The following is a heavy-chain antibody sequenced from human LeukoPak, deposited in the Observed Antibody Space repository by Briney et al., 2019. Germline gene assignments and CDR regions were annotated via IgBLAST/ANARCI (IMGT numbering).Heavy chain of an antibody. J-gene: IGHJ4*02. CDR1: GFTFSSYA. Sequence: PGRSLRLSCAASGFTFSSYAMSWVRQPSGKGLEWVSAISGSGGSTYYADSVKGRFTISRDNPKNTLYLQMNSLRAEDTAVYYCATETTIDDYWGQGTLVTVSS. CDR2: ISGSGGST. CDR3: ATETTIDDY. V-gene: IGHV3-23*01. D-gene: IGHD2-21*02.